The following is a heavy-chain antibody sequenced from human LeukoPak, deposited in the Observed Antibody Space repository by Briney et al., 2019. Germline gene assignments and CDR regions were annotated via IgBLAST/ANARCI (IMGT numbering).Heavy chain of an antibody. D-gene: IGHD3-3*01. J-gene: IGHJ4*02. CDR3: ARGVVYPAWSGPHWSDY. CDR2: IKQDASQE. V-gene: IGHV3-7*01. Sequence: PGGSLTLSCAASGFTFSSYWMRWVRQAPGKGPEWVAHIKQDASQEYHVDSVKGRFTISRDNAKNSLYLQMNSLRAEDTAVYYCARGVVYPAWSGPHWSDYWGQGALVTVSS. CDR1: GFTFSSYW.